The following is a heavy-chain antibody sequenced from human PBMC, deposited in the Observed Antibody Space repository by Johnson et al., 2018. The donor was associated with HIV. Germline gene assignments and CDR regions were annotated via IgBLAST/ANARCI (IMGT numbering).Heavy chain of an antibody. Sequence: QVQLVESGGGLVQPGGSLRLSCAASGFTFSSYYMSWVRQAPGKGLEWVAFIRYDGSNKYYADSVKGRFTISRDNSKNTLYLQMNSLRAEDTAVYYCAKLRDYYDSSGWPNAFDIWGQGTMVTVSS. CDR1: GFTFSSYY. J-gene: IGHJ3*02. D-gene: IGHD3-22*01. V-gene: IGHV3-30*02. CDR3: AKLRDYYDSSGWPNAFDI. CDR2: IRYDGSNK.